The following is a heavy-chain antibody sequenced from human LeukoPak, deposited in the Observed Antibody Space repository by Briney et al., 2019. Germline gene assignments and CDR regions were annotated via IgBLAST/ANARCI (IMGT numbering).Heavy chain of an antibody. Sequence: GGSLRLSCAASGFTFSSYAMSWVRQAPGKGLEWVSVISGRGGSTYYADSVKGRLAISSDNAKNSLYLQMNSLRVEDTAVYYCARDFDYYDDSGYQTYYFDYWGQGTLVTVSS. CDR2: ISGRGGST. CDR3: ARDFDYYDDSGYQTYYFDY. D-gene: IGHD3-22*01. CDR1: GFTFSSYA. V-gene: IGHV3-23*01. J-gene: IGHJ4*02.